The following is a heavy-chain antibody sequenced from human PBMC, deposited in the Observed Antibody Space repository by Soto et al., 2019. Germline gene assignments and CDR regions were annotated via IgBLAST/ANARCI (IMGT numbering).Heavy chain of an antibody. Sequence: PSETLSLTCAFSCGSISSGGYSWSWIRQPPGKGLEWIGYIYHSGSTYYNPSLKSRVTISVDRSKNQFSLKLSSVTAADTAVYYCARATGPDYGVVSGVDYWGQGTLVTVSS. D-gene: IGHD4-17*01. CDR1: CGSISSGGYS. CDR2: IYHSGST. CDR3: ARATGPDYGVVSGVDY. J-gene: IGHJ4*02. V-gene: IGHV4-30-2*01.